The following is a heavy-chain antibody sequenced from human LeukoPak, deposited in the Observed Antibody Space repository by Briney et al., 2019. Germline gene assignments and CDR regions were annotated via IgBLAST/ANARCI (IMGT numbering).Heavy chain of an antibody. J-gene: IGHJ4*02. V-gene: IGHV3-23*01. CDR3: AKRDTVVAASDY. CDR1: GFTFSSYS. Sequence: GGSLRLSCAASGFTFSSYSMNWVRQAPGKGLEWVSTISGSGRTSYYGDSVRGRFTASRDNSKNTLYLQMNSLRVEDTAVYYCAKRDTVVAASDYWGQGTLVTVSS. D-gene: IGHD2-15*01. CDR2: ISGSGRTS.